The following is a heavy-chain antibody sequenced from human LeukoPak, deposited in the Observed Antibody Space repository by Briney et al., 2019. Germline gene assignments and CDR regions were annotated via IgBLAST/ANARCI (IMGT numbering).Heavy chain of an antibody. CDR2: ISYDGSNK. J-gene: IGHJ4*02. CDR3: AKENRITMIVVVYDPGFDY. CDR1: GFTFSSYG. Sequence: GGSLRLSCAASGFTFSSYGMHWVRQAPGKGLEWVAIISYDGSNKYYADSVKGRFTISRDNSKNTLYLQMNSLRAEDTAVYYCAKENRITMIVVVYDPGFDYWGQGTLVTVSS. D-gene: IGHD3-22*01. V-gene: IGHV3-30*18.